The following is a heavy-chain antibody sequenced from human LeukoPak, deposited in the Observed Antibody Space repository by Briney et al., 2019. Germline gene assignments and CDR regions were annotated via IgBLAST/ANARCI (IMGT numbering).Heavy chain of an antibody. V-gene: IGHV1-46*01. Sequence: ASVKVSCKASGYTFTRYYEHWVRQAPGQGLEWMGMINPDGGSTNYAQKFQGRVTMTRDTSTSTVYMDLSSLRSEDTAVYYCARAYNWNDKFDYWGQGTLVTVSS. CDR3: ARAYNWNDKFDY. CDR2: INPDGGST. D-gene: IGHD1-20*01. J-gene: IGHJ4*02. CDR1: GYTFTRYY.